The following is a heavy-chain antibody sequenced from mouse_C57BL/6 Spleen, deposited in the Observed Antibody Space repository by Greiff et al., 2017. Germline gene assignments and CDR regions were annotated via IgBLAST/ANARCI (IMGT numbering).Heavy chain of an antibody. J-gene: IGHJ4*01. CDR2: IHPNSGST. Sequence: VQLQQPGAELVKPGASVKLSCKASGYTFTSYWMHWVKQRPGQGLEWIGMIHPNSGSTNYNEKFKSKATLTVDKSSSTAYMQLSSPTSEDSAVYYCARGGGYDAMDYWGQGTSVTVSS. V-gene: IGHV1-64*01. CDR1: GYTFTSYW. CDR3: ARGGGYDAMDY.